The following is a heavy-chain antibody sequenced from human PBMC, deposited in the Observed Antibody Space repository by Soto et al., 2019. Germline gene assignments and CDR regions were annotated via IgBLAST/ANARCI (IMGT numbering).Heavy chain of an antibody. D-gene: IGHD6-19*01. CDR2: IYSSGSP. CDR1: GGSISSHY. CDR3: ARRGYSSGWYYLDY. J-gene: IGHJ4*02. V-gene: IGHV4-59*11. Sequence: QVQLHESGPGLVKPSETLSLTCTVSGGSISSHYWSWIRQPPGKGLEWIGYIYSSGSPNYNPSLKSRVTVSVDTSKNQFFLNLSSVTAADTAVYYCARRGYSSGWYYLDYWGQGTPVTVSS.